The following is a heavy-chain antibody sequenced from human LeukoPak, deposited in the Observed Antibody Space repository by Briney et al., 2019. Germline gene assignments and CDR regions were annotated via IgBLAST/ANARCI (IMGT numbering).Heavy chain of an antibody. CDR1: GFTFGGRL. J-gene: IGHJ4*02. CDR2: IKDDGSTT. D-gene: IGHD2-8*01. V-gene: IGHV3-74*01. Sequence: PGRSLRLSCAASGFTFGGRLMHWVRQAPGKGLVWVALIKDDGSTTNYADSVKGRFTASRDDAKNTVYLQMSSLRAEDTAVYYCHPLAFVTNWGQGTLVTVSS. CDR3: HPLAFVTN.